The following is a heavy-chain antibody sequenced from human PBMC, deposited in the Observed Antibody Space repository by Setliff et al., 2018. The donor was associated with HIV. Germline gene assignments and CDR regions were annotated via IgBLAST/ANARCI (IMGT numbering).Heavy chain of an antibody. CDR2: IYYSGST. CDR3: ANFLPDTAAAGPRFDY. J-gene: IGHJ4*02. V-gene: IGHV4-61*08. CDR1: GGSISGGGYY. Sequence: SETLSLTCTVSGGSISGGGYYWSWIRQHPGKGLDWIGNIYYSGSTNYNPSLKSRVIISVDTSKMQFSLKLRSVTAADTAVYYCANFLPDTAAAGPRFDYWGQGTLVTVSS. D-gene: IGHD6-13*01.